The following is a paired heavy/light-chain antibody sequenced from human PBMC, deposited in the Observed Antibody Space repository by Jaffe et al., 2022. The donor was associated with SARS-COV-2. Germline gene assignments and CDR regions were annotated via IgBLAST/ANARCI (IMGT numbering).Heavy chain of an antibody. CDR2: IYTTGHT. CDR3: ARDRSPVRDNWFDP. CDR1: GGSISRGSYY. D-gene: IGHD3-10*01. V-gene: IGHV4-61*02. Sequence: QVQLQESGPGLIKPSQTLSLTCTVSGGSISRGSYYWNWIRQPAGQGLEWIGRIYTTGHTNYNPSLKSRVTISVDSSKNQFSLKLSSVTAADTAVYYCARDRSPVRDNWFDPWGQGTLVTVSS. J-gene: IGHJ5*02.
Light chain of an antibody. CDR3: SSYTTSALWV. Sequence: QSALNQPASVSGSPGQSITISCTGTSSDVDFYKYVSWYQQHPGKAPKLIIYDVSNRPSRVSNRFSGSKSGNTASLTISGLQPEDEADYYCSSYTTSALWVFGGGSRVTVL. CDR2: DVS. J-gene: IGLJ3*02. CDR1: SSDVDFYKY. V-gene: IGLV2-14*03.